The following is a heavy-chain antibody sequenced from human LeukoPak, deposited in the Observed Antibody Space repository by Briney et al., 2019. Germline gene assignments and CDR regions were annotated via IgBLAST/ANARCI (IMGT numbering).Heavy chain of an antibody. D-gene: IGHD6-13*01. V-gene: IGHV4-39*01. J-gene: IGHJ3*01. CDR3: ARISSSNWYNERGAFDV. CDR2: IYYSGST. Sequence: SETLSLTCTVSGGSISSSSYYWGWIRQPPGKGLEWIGSIYYSGSTYYNPSLKCRVTISVDTSKNQFSLKLSSVTAADTAVYYCARISSSNWYNERGAFDVWGQGTMVTVSS. CDR1: GGSISSSSYY.